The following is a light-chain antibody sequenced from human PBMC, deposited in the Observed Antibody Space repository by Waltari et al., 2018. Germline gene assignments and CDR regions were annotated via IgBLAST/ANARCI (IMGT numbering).Light chain of an antibody. Sequence: IILTQSPATLSVSPGGTATLSCRARQSISSNLAWYQQKPGQTPRLLMYGASTRASGVPGRFSGSGSGTEFTLTISSLQSEDFAVYYCQQYNNWPPLTFGGGTKVEI. V-gene: IGKV3-15*01. CDR3: QQYNNWPPLT. J-gene: IGKJ4*01. CDR1: QSISSN. CDR2: GAS.